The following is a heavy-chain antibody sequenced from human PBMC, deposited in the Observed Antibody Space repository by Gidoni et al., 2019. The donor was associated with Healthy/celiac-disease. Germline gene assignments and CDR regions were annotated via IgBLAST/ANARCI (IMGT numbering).Heavy chain of an antibody. CDR2: INHSGST. Sequence: QVQLQQWGAGPLKPSETLSRTCAVYGGSFSGYYWSWIRQPPGKGLEWIGEINHSGSTNYHPSLKSRVTITVDTSKNQFSLKLSSVTAADTAVYYCAGGPTVSYDYYGMDVWGQGTTVTVSS. J-gene: IGHJ6*02. D-gene: IGHD4-17*01. CDR1: GGSFSGYY. CDR3: AGGPTVSYDYYGMDV. V-gene: IGHV4-34*01.